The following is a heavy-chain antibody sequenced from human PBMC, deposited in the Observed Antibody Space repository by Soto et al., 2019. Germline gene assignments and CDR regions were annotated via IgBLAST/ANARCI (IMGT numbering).Heavy chain of an antibody. CDR1: GGSISSYY. CDR3: ARGGRGLRKYLDY. Sequence: SETLSLTCTVSGGSISSYYWSWIRQPPGKGLEWIGYIYYSGSTNYNPSLKSRVTISVDTSKNQFSLKLSSVTAADTAVYYCARGGRGLRKYLDYWGQGTLVTVSS. CDR2: IYYSGST. J-gene: IGHJ4*02. D-gene: IGHD4-17*01. V-gene: IGHV4-59*08.